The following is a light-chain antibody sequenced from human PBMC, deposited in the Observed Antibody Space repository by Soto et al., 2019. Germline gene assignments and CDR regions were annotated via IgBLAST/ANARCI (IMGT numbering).Light chain of an antibody. CDR3: QQRHMWPIT. CDR2: DAS. CDR1: QSVGSY. Sequence: EIVLTQSPATLSLSPGERAALSCRASQSVGSYLGWYQQKPGQAPRLLIYDASNRATGIPDRFSGSGSGTDFTLTISSLEPEDSAVYYCQQRHMWPITFGQGTRLEIK. J-gene: IGKJ5*01. V-gene: IGKV3-11*01.